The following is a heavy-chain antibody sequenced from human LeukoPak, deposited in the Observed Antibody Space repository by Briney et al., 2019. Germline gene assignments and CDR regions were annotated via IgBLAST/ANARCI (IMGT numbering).Heavy chain of an antibody. CDR3: AKARSGSYYFDY. Sequence: PGGSLRLSCAASGFTFDDYAMHWVRQAPGKGLEWVSGISWNSGSIGYADSVKGRFTISRDNAKNSLYLQMNSLRAEDMALYYCAKARSGSYYFDYWGQGTLVTVSS. CDR1: GFTFDDYA. V-gene: IGHV3-9*03. D-gene: IGHD1-26*01. J-gene: IGHJ4*02. CDR2: ISWNSGSI.